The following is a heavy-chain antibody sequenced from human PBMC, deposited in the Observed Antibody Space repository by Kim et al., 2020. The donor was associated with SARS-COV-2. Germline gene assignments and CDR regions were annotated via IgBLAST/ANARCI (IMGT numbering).Heavy chain of an antibody. V-gene: IGHV3-15*01. D-gene: IGHD3-9*01. CDR1: GFTFSNAW. J-gene: IGHJ6*02. CDR2: IKSKTDGGTT. Sequence: GGSLRLSCAASGFTFSNAWMSWVRQAPGKGLEWVGRIKSKTDGGTTDYAAPVKGRFTISRDDSKNTLYLQMNSLKTEDTAVYYCTTLKVRYFDWLLSSLPGMDVWGQGTTVTVSS. CDR3: TTLKVRYFDWLLSSLPGMDV.